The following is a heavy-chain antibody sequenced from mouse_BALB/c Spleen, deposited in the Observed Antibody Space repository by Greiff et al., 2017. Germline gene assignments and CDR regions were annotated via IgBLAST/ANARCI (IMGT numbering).Heavy chain of an antibody. CDR1: GYSITSDYA. CDR2: ISYSGST. D-gene: IGHD2-14*01. V-gene: IGHV3-2*02. CDR3: AYRYDVYIDV. Sequence: EVKLMESGPGLVKPSQSLSLTCTVTGYSITSDYAWNWIRQFPGNKLEWMGYISYSGSTSYNPSLKSRISITRDTSKNQFFLQLNSVTTEDTATYYCAYRYDVYIDVWGAGTTVTVSS. J-gene: IGHJ1*01.